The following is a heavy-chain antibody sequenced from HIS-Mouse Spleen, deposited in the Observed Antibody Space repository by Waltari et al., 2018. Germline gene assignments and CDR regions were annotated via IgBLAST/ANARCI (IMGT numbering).Heavy chain of an antibody. Sequence: QVQLQESGPGLVKPSQNLSLTCTVPGGSISRGGYYWSWIPQHTGQGPEWIGYIYYSGRTSYNPSLKSRVTISVDTSKNQFSLKLSSVTAADTAVYYCARSPYYDFWSGYSDNWFDPWGQGTLVTVSS. CDR2: IYYSGRT. CDR1: GGSISRGGYY. J-gene: IGHJ5*02. CDR3: ARSPYYDFWSGYSDNWFDP. D-gene: IGHD3-3*01. V-gene: IGHV4-31*03.